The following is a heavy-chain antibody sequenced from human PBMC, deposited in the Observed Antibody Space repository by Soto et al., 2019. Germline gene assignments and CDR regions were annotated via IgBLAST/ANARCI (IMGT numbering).Heavy chain of an antibody. Sequence: SATLSLTCAVSGGSVSSETHFWSWIRQPPGKGLEWVGYIYHSGTTNSNPSLKGRLTISVDKSTNHFSLSLASVTAADTAIYYCAREDMSGTYYFDSWGQGIRVTVSS. V-gene: IGHV4-61*03. D-gene: IGHD1-26*01. CDR3: AREDMSGTYYFDS. CDR1: GGSVSSETHF. J-gene: IGHJ4*02. CDR2: IYHSGTT.